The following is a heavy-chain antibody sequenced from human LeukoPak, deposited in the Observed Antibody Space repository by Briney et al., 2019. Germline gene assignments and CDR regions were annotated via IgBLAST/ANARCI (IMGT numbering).Heavy chain of an antibody. Sequence: SETLSLTCTVSGYSISSGYYWGWIRQPPGKGLEWIGSINYTGVTSTNPFFRSRMSISVDTSKDQFSLNLTSVTAADAAVYYCARGRSSSGGHNWFDPWGQGTLVTVSS. D-gene: IGHD4-23*01. CDR2: INYTGVT. CDR3: ARGRSSSGGHNWFDP. V-gene: IGHV4-38-2*02. J-gene: IGHJ5*02. CDR1: GYSISSGYY.